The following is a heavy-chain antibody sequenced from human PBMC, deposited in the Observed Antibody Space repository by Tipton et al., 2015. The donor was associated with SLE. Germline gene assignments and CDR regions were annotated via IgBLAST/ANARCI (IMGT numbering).Heavy chain of an antibody. Sequence: QLVQSGAEVKKPGASVKVSCKASGYTFTSYGISWVRQAPGQGLEWMGWISAYNGNTKYAQKVQSRVTMTTDTSTSTDYMELRSLRSDDPAVYYCARVGWQLADAFAIWGHGTMVTVSS. CDR1: GYTFTSYG. J-gene: IGHJ3*02. V-gene: IGHV1-18*01. D-gene: IGHD6-6*01. CDR3: ARVGWQLADAFAI. CDR2: ISAYNGNT.